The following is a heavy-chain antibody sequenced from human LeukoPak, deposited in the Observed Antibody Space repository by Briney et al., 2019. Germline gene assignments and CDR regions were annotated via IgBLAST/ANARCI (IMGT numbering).Heavy chain of an antibody. CDR2: IHTGGST. J-gene: IGHJ4*02. V-gene: IGHV3-53*01. CDR1: GFTVSSNY. D-gene: IGHD5-24*01. Sequence: GGSLRLSCAASGFTVSSNYMSWVRQAPGKGLEWVSVIHTGGSTYYADSVKGRFTISRDTSNNTLYLQMNSLRADDTAVYYCAREGKWLQLGYFDYWGQGTLVTVSS. CDR3: AREGKWLQLGYFDY.